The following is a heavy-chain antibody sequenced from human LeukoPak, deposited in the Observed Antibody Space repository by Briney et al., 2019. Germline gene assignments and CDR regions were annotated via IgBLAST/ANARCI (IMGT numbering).Heavy chain of an antibody. J-gene: IGHJ5*02. CDR3: ARGEAGYCSSTSCYGFRWFDP. Sequence: PSETLSLTCAVYGGSFSSYYWSWIRQPPGKGLEWIGEINHTGSTNYNPSLKSRVTISVDTSKNQFSLKLSSVTAADTAMYYCARGEAGYCSSTSCYGFRWFDPWGQGTLVTVSS. V-gene: IGHV4-34*01. CDR1: GGSFSSYY. CDR2: INHTGST. D-gene: IGHD2-2*01.